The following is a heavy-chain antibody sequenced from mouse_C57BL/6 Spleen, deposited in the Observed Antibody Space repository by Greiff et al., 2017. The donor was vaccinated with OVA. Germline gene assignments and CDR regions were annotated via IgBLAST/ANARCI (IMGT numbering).Heavy chain of an antibody. CDR2: ISYDGSN. V-gene: IGHV3-6*01. J-gene: IGHJ3*01. CDR3: ARDALYYGSIPFAY. CDR1: GYSITSGYY. Sequence: ESGPGLVKPSQSLSLTCSVTGYSITSGYYWNWIRQFPGNKLEWMGYISYDGSNNYNPSLKNRISITRDTSKNQFFLKLNAVTTEDTATYYCARDALYYGSIPFAYWGQGTLVTVSA. D-gene: IGHD1-1*01.